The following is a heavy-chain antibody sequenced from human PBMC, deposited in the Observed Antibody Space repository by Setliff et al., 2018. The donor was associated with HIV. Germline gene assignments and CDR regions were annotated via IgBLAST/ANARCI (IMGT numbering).Heavy chain of an antibody. V-gene: IGHV3-11*06. J-gene: IGHJ6*03. CDR1: GFTFSDYY. D-gene: IGHD3-9*01. Sequence: GGSLRLSCAASGFTFSDYYMSWIRQAPGKGLEWVSYISSSSSSYANYADSVKGRFTISRDNAKNSLYLQMNSLRAEDTAVYYCARDHYDILTGYLGMDVWGKGTTVTVSS. CDR2: ISSSSSSYA. CDR3: ARDHYDILTGYLGMDV.